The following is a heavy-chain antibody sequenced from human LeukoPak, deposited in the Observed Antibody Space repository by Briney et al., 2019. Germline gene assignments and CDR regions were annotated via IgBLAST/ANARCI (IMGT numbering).Heavy chain of an antibody. CDR1: GGSFSGYY. CDR2: INHSGST. D-gene: IGHD6-13*01. J-gene: IGHJ4*02. V-gene: IGHV4-34*01. Sequence: PSETLSLTCAVYGGSFSGYYWSWIRQPPGKGLEWIGEINHSGSTNYNPSLKSRVTISVDTSKNQFSLKLSSVTAADTAVYYCARGIAANFDYWGQGTLVTVSS. CDR3: ARGIAANFDY.